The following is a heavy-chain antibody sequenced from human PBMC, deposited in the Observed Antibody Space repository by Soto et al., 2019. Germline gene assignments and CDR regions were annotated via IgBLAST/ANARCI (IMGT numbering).Heavy chain of an antibody. D-gene: IGHD4-17*01. CDR3: ASSHDYGDDPLHYFDY. J-gene: IGHJ4*02. CDR2: IYHSGST. V-gene: IGHV4-30-2*01. CDR1: GGSISSGGYS. Sequence: LSLTCAVSGGSISSGGYSWSWIRQPPGKGLEWIGYIYHSGSTYYNPSLKSRVTISVDRSKNQFSLKLSSVTAADTAVYYCASSHDYGDDPLHYFDYWGQGTLVTVSS.